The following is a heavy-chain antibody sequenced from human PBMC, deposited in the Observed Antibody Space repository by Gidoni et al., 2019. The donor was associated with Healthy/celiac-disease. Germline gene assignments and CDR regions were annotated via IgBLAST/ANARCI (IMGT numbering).Heavy chain of an antibody. CDR1: GYTFTGSY. D-gene: IGHD2-2*01. CDR3: ARYFSRVPAAEYYFDY. J-gene: IGHJ4*02. CDR2: INPNSGGT. V-gene: IGHV1-2*02. Sequence: QVQLVQSGAEVKQPGASVKVSCKASGYTFTGSYMHWVRQAHGQGLEWMGGINPNSGGTNYAQKFHGRVTRTRDTSISTAYMELIRLRSDDTAVYYCARYFSRVPAAEYYFDYWGQGTLVTVSS.